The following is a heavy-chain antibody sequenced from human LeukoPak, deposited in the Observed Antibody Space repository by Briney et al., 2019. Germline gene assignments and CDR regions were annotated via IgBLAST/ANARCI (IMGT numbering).Heavy chain of an antibody. J-gene: IGHJ4*02. CDR2: ISAYNGNT. D-gene: IGHD5-12*01. CDR3: ARAPRPITYYFDY. V-gene: IGHV1-18*01. Sequence: ASVKVTCKASDYTFTNYGISWVRQAPGQGLGWMGWISAYNGNTNYAQKLQGRVTMTTDTSTSTAYMELRSLRSDDTAVYYCARAPRPITYYFDYWGQGTLVTVSP. CDR1: DYTFTNYG.